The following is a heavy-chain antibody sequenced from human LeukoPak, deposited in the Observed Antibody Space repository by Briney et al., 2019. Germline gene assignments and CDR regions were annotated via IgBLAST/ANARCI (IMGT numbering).Heavy chain of an antibody. CDR1: GFTFTSAG. V-gene: IGHV3-30*18. D-gene: IGHD2-15*01. CDR2: ISYDGSDK. J-gene: IGHJ4*02. Sequence: PGGSLRLFCAASGFTFTSAGMQWVRQAPGKGLDWVAFISYDGSDKYYEDSVKGRFTISRDNSRNTLYLQMNSLRADDTAVYYCAKDSLSTDTPYWGQGTLVTVSS. CDR3: AKDSLSTDTPY.